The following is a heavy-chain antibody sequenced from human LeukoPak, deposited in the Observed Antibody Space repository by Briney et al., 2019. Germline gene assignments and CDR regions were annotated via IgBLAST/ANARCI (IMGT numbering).Heavy chain of an antibody. CDR1: GYPFTSYG. CDR2: ISAYNGNT. V-gene: IGHV1-18*01. CDR3: AREPLGVIPYPVDY. J-gene: IGHJ4*02. Sequence: ASVKVSCKASGYPFTSYGITWVRQAPGQGLEWMGWISAYNGNTNYAQKLQGRVTMTTDTSTSTAYMELRSLRSDDTAVYYCAREPLGVIPYPVDYWGQGTLVTVSS. D-gene: IGHD3-3*01.